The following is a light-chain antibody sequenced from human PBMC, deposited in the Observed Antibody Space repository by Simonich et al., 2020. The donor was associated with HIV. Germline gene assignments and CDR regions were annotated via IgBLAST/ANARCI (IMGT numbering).Light chain of an antibody. Sequence: DIVMTQSPDSLAVSLGERATINCKSSQSVLYNSYNKNYLAWYQQKPRQPPKLLIYWASSRESGVPDRFIGSGSGTDFTLTISSLQAEDVAVYYCQQYYTTPRTFGQGTKVEI. CDR3: QQYYTTPRT. CDR1: QSVLYNSYNKNY. V-gene: IGKV4-1*01. CDR2: WAS. J-gene: IGKJ1*01.